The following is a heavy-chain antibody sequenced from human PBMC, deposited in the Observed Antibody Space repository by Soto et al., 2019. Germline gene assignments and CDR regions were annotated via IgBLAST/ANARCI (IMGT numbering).Heavy chain of an antibody. CDR2: IVPSLDTT. CDR1: GGAFSSSG. V-gene: IGHV1-69*11. J-gene: IGHJ6*02. CDR3: ARWPQPRYTADPYAVDV. D-gene: IGHD3-16*02. Sequence: QVHLVQSGTEVKKPGSSVKVSCKASGGAFSSSGFSWVRQAPGQGLEWMGMIVPSLDTTNYAQKFQARVTITADEVTSTAYMELRSLRSEETAVYYCARWPQPRYTADPYAVDVWGQGTRVIVSS.